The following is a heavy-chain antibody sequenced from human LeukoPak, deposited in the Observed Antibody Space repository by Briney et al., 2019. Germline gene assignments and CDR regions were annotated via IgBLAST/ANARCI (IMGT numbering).Heavy chain of an antibody. V-gene: IGHV4-4*07. CDR1: GDSISSYY. J-gene: IGHJ4*01. D-gene: IGHD2-15*01. Sequence: PSETLSLTCTVSGDSISSYYWSWIRQPAGKGLEWIGRIYISGSTNYNPSLNSRVTMSVDTSKNQFSLKLSSVTAADTAVYYCARAVLSYCRGGSCPYFDYWGQGTLVTVSS. CDR3: ARAVLSYCRGGSCPYFDY. CDR2: IYISGST.